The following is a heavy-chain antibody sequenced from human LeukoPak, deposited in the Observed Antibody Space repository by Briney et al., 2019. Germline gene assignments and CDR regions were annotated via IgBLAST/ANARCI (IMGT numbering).Heavy chain of an antibody. J-gene: IGHJ3*02. CDR3: ARRPHGDYQGGAFDI. Sequence: SSETLSLTCAVYGGSFSGYYWSWIRQPPGKGLEWIGEINHSGSTNYNPSLKSRVTISVDTSKNQFSLELSSVTAADTAVYYCARRPHGDYQGGAFDIWGQGTMVTVSS. CDR1: GGSFSGYY. D-gene: IGHD4-17*01. V-gene: IGHV4-34*01. CDR2: INHSGST.